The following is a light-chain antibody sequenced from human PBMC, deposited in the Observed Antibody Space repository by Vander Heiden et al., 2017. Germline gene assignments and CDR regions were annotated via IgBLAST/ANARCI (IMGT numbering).Light chain of an antibody. Sequence: QSVLTQPPSVSAAPGQRVTISCTNIGAGDDVHWYRQLPGTAPKLLIYGNNNRPSGVPDRFSASKSVTSASLAITGLQAEDEADYYCQSYDSSLSDSVVFGGGTKLTVL. CDR3: QSYDSSLSDSVV. J-gene: IGLJ2*01. V-gene: IGLV1-40*01. CDR2: GNN. CDR1: NIGAGDD.